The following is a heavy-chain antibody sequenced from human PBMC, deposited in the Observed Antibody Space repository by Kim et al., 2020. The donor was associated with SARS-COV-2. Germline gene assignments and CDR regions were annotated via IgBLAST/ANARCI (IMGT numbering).Heavy chain of an antibody. CDR1: GYTFTGYY. CDR3: ARGGGTAPGGTYYYYYGMDV. Sequence: ASVKVSCKASGYTFTGYYMHWVRRAPGQGLEWMAWINPNSGGTTCAQKFQGRVTLTRDTSISTAYMEVSRLRSDDTAVSYCARGGGTAPGGTYYYYYGMDVWSQGTTVTVSS. CDR2: INPNSGGT. D-gene: IGHD6-13*01. J-gene: IGHJ6*02. V-gene: IGHV1-2*02.